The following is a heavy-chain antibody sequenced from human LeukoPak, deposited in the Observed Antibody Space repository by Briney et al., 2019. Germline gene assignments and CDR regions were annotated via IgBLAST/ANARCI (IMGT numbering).Heavy chain of an antibody. Sequence: GGSLGLSCAASGFTFSSYSMNWVRQAPGKGLEWVSSISSSSSYIYYADSVKGRFTISRDNAKNSLYLQMNSLRAEDTAVYYCARGRAAHYFDYWGQGTLVTVSS. CDR2: ISSSSSYI. J-gene: IGHJ4*02. D-gene: IGHD2-15*01. V-gene: IGHV3-21*01. CDR3: ARGRAAHYFDY. CDR1: GFTFSSYS.